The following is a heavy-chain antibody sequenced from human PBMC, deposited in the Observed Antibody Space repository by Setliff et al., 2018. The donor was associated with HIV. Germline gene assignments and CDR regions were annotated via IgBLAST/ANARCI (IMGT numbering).Heavy chain of an antibody. V-gene: IGHV3-30*02. CDR3: AKDGDYRNGDYDAFDI. D-gene: IGHD4-4*01. CDR1: GFTFSAHG. Sequence: GGSLRLSCAASGFTFSAHGMHWVRQAPGKGLEWVAFINYDESYEYYADSVKGRVTISRDNSKNTVDLQMSSLRDEDTAVYYCAKDGDYRNGDYDAFDIWGLGTMVTVSS. CDR2: INYDESYE. J-gene: IGHJ3*02.